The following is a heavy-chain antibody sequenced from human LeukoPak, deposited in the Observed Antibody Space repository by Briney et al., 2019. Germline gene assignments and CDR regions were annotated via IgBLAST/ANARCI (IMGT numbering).Heavy chain of an antibody. V-gene: IGHV4-38-2*01. Sequence: PSETLSLTCAVSGYSISSGYYWGWIRQPPGKGLEWIGSIYHSGSTYYNPSLKSRVTISVDTSKNQFSLKLSSVTAADTAVYYCARMGLRRVGVVDFDYWGQGTLVTVSS. CDR2: IYHSGST. J-gene: IGHJ4*02. D-gene: IGHD2-21*01. CDR1: GYSISSGYY. CDR3: ARMGLRRVGVVDFDY.